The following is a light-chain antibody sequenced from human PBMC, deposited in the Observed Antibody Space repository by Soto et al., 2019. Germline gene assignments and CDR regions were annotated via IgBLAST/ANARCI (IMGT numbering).Light chain of an antibody. CDR2: DVS. V-gene: IGLV2-14*03. Sequence: QSVLTQPASVSGSPGQSITISCTGTSSDIGGYNYVSWYQQLPGKVPKLIIYDVSNRPSGVSDRFSGSKSGNAASLTISGLQAEDGADYYCSSYTSTSTLYVFGTGTKLTVL. CDR1: SSDIGGYNY. CDR3: SSYTSTSTLYV. J-gene: IGLJ1*01.